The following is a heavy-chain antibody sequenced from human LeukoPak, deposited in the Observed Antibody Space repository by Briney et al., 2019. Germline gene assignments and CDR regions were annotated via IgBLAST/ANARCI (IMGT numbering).Heavy chain of an antibody. Sequence: PSETLSLTCTVSGGSISSYYWSWIRQPPGKGLEWIGYIYYSGSTNYNPSLKSRVTISVDTSKNQFSLKLSSVTAADTAVYYCARDQGWLQFDYWGQGTLVTVSS. V-gene: IGHV4-59*01. CDR1: GGSISSYY. CDR3: ARDQGWLQFDY. J-gene: IGHJ4*02. CDR2: IYYSGST. D-gene: IGHD5-24*01.